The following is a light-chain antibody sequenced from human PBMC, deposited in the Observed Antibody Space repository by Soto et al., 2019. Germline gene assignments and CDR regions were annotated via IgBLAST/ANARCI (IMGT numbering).Light chain of an antibody. Sequence: QSVLTQPPSVSGAPGQRVTISCTGSSXNIGAGYDVHWYQQLPGTAPRLLIFINTNRPSGVPDRFSGSKSGTSASLAITGLQAEDEADYYCQSYDSSLSGYVFGTGTKVT. V-gene: IGLV1-40*01. J-gene: IGLJ1*01. CDR3: QSYDSSLSGYV. CDR1: SXNIGAGYD. CDR2: INT.